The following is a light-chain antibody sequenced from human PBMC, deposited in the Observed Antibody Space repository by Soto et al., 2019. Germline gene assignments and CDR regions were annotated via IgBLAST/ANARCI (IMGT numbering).Light chain of an antibody. V-gene: IGKV3-15*01. J-gene: IGKJ1*01. CDR3: QQYNNWPQT. Sequence: EIVITQSPATLSVSPWERATLSCRASQSVSSNLAWYQQNPGQAPRLLIYGASTRATGIPARFSGSGSGTEFTLTISSLQSEDFAVYYCQQYNNWPQTFGQGTKVEIQ. CDR2: GAS. CDR1: QSVSSN.